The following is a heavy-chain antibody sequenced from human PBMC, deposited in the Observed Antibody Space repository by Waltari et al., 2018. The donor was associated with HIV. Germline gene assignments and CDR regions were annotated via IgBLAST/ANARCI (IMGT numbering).Heavy chain of an antibody. CDR3: ARVYSSTTGRALDY. Sequence: EVQLVESGGGLVQPGGSLRLSWVGSGFIFCNYWMTWVRQAPGKGLEWVSNIKQDGREKNYVDSVAGRFSISRDNANNSLYLQLISLRDEDTAVYYCARVYSSTTGRALDYWGQGTLVTVSS. V-gene: IGHV3-7*01. CDR1: GFIFCNYW. J-gene: IGHJ4*02. D-gene: IGHD2-2*01. CDR2: IKQDGREK.